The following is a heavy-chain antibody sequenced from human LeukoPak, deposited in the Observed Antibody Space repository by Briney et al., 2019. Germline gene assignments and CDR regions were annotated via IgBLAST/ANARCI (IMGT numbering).Heavy chain of an antibody. CDR1: GFTFSSYG. CDR2: ISYDGSNK. V-gene: IGHV3-30*18. Sequence: PGGSLRLSCAASGFTFSSYGMHWVRQAPGKGLEWVAVISYDGSNKYYADSVKGRFTISRDNSKNTLYLQMNSLRAEDTAVYYCAKDFERRGITMIVRYFDYWGQGTLVTVSS. CDR3: AKDFERRGITMIVRYFDY. D-gene: IGHD3-22*01. J-gene: IGHJ4*02.